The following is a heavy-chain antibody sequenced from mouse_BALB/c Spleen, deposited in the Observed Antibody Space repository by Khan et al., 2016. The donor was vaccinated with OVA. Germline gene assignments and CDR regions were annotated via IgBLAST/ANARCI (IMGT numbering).Heavy chain of an antibody. J-gene: IGHJ1*01. CDR2: ISYSGSA. Sequence: EVQLQESGPGLVKPSQSLSLTCTVTGYSITSDYAWNWIRQFPGNKLEWMGYISYSGSANYNPSLKSRISITRDTSENQFFLQLNSVTTEDSATYYCASRDYYGHWYFDVWGAGTTVTVSS. CDR1: GYSITSDYA. D-gene: IGHD1-1*01. CDR3: ASRDYYGHWYFDV. V-gene: IGHV3-2*02.